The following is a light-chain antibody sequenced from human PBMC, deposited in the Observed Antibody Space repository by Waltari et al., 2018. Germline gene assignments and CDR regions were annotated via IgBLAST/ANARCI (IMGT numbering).Light chain of an antibody. J-gene: IGKJ1*01. V-gene: IGKV3-20*01. CDR3: QQHGTLPAT. CDR1: QTVGSSS. CDR2: RAS. Sequence: EIVLTQPPGTASLSPGERVTLSCRASQTVGSSSLAWYQQKPGQAPRLVISRASRRATGIPDRFSGSGSGTDFSLTISRREPEDFAVYYCQQHGTLPATFGQGTKVEIK.